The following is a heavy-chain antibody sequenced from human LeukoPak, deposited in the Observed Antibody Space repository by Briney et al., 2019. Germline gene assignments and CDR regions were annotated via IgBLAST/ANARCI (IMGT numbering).Heavy chain of an antibody. CDR3: ARLRIAVAGTDY. Sequence: PGGSLRLSCAASGFTFSSYSMNWVRQAPGKGLEWVSSISSSSGYIYYADSVKGRFTISRDNAKNSLYLQMNSLRAEDTAVYYCARLRIAVAGTDYWGQGTLVTVSS. D-gene: IGHD6-19*01. CDR1: GFTFSSYS. V-gene: IGHV3-21*01. J-gene: IGHJ4*02. CDR2: ISSSSGYI.